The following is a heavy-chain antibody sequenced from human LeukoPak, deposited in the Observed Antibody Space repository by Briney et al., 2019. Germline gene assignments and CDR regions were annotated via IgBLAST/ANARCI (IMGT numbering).Heavy chain of an antibody. V-gene: IGHV3-23*01. D-gene: IGHD1-7*01. J-gene: IGHJ6*03. CDR2: ISGSGQTT. Sequence: GGSLRLSCAASGFTFNRYGMSWVRQAPGKGLECVATISGSGQTTFYAESVKGRFTVIRDNSKNTIYLQMNSLRAEDTAVYYCAKRRGLELLYYYYMDVWGKGTTVTVSS. CDR3: AKRRGLELLYYYYMDV. CDR1: GFTFNRYG.